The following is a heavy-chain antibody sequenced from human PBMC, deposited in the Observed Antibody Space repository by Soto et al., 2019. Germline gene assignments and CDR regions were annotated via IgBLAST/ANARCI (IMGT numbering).Heavy chain of an antibody. CDR2: IREDGKEI. J-gene: IGHJ3*02. V-gene: IGHV3-7*01. CDR3: GTDQWGGAFDI. CDR1: GFTLSSYW. D-gene: IGHD3-10*01. Sequence: GGSLRLSCAASGFTLSSYWMAWVRQTPGKGLEFVANIREDGKEINYVDSVKGRFTISRDNAKNSLFLQMNSLRDDDTAVYYCGTDQWGGAFDIGGQGTIATLSS.